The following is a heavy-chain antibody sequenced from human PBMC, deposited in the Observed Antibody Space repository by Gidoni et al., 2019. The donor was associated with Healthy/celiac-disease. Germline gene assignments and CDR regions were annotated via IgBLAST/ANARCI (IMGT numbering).Heavy chain of an antibody. V-gene: IGHV1-69*09. CDR3: ARGSCSGGSCYSVSFDY. CDR2: IIPVLGIA. J-gene: IGHJ4*02. Sequence: QVQLVQSGAEVKKPGSSVKVSCKPSGGTFSSYAISWVRQAPGQGLEWMGRIIPVLGIANYAQKFQGRVTITADKSTSTAYMELSSLRSEDTAVYYCARGSCSGGSCYSVSFDYWGQGTLVTVSS. D-gene: IGHD2-15*01. CDR1: GGTFSSYA.